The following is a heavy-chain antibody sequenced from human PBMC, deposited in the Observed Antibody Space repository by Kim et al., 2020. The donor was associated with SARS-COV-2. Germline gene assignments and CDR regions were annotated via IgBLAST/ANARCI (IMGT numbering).Heavy chain of an antibody. CDR3: GTQPENWYFDL. V-gene: IGHV4-39*07. J-gene: IGHJ2*01. CDR2: IYYSGST. D-gene: IGHD5-18*01. CDR1: GGSISSSSYY. Sequence: SETLSLTCTVSGGSISSSSYYWGWIRQPPGKGLEWIGSIYYSGSTYYNPSLKSRVTISVDTSKNQFSLKLSSVTAADTAVYYCGTQPENWYFDLWGRGTLVTVSS.